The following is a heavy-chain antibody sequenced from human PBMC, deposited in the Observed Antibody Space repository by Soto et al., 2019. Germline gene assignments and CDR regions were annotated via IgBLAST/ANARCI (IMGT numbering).Heavy chain of an antibody. CDR3: ASDSRRRADSGTRPLYYFDY. J-gene: IGHJ4*02. D-gene: IGHD1-26*01. Sequence: QVQLKESGPGLVKPSQTLSLTCSVSGGSIGSGDYYWSWVRQSPGKGLEWIGYIYYTGNTYYNPCLGSRVTLSVDTSQNQLSLRLSDVTVAATAVYYCASDSRRRADSGTRPLYYFDYWGQGTLVTVSS. CDR2: IYYTGNT. V-gene: IGHV4-30-4*01. CDR1: GGSIGSGDYY.